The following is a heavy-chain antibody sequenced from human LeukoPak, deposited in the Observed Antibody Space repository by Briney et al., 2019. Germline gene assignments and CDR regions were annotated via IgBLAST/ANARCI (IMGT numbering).Heavy chain of an antibody. Sequence: GGSLRLSCAASGFTFCHDWTHWVRQAPGKGLVWVSRINSDGYSISYADFVKGRFTISRDNAKNTLYLQMNSLRAEDTAVYYCARDWSGDYWGQGTQVTVSS. D-gene: IGHD3-10*01. V-gene: IGHV3-74*01. CDR3: ARDWSGDY. CDR1: GFTFCHDW. J-gene: IGHJ4*02. CDR2: INSDGYSI.